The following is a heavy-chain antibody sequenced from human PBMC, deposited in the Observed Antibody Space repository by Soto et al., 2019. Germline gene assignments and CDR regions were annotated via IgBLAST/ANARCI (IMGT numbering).Heavy chain of an antibody. CDR3: AREYRGYSYGSTFDY. CDR1: GGTFSSYA. J-gene: IGHJ4*02. D-gene: IGHD5-18*01. V-gene: IGHV1-69*12. CDR2: IIPIFGTA. Sequence: QVQLVQSGAEVKKPGSSVKVSCKASGGTFSSYAISWVRQAPGQGLEWMGGIIPIFGTANYAQKFQGRVTIXXDXSXXTAYMELSSLRSEDTAVYYCAREYRGYSYGSTFDYWGQGTLVTVSS.